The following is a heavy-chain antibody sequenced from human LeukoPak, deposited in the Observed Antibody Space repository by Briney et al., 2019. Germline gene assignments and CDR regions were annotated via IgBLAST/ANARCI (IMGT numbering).Heavy chain of an antibody. V-gene: IGHV3-23*01. CDR1: GFTFGSYA. CDR3: AARSYCSSADCFAL. D-gene: IGHD2-2*01. J-gene: IGHJ4*02. CDR2: ISGSGGST. Sequence: GGSLRLSCAASGFTFGSYAMSWVRQAPGKGLEWVSAISGSGGSTYYTESVKGRFLISRDNSRNALFLQMTRLRAEDTARYYCAARSYCSSADCFALGGQGTLVTVSS.